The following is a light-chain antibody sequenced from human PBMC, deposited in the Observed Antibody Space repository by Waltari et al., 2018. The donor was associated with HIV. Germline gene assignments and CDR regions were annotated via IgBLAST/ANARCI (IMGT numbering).Light chain of an antibody. CDR3: QQYNSDFYT. CDR1: QNVDSW. V-gene: IGKV1-5*03. J-gene: IGKJ2*01. CDR2: KTS. Sequence: IQMTQSPSILSASVGDRVTIPCRASQNVDSWLAWYQQRPGKAPKLLIYKTSTLQYGVPARFTGSGYGTNFTLTINSLHPDDFATYYCQQYNSDFYTFGLGTRLDLK.